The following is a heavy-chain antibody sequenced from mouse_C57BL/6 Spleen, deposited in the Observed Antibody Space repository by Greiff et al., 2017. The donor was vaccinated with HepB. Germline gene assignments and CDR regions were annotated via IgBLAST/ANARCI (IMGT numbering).Heavy chain of an antibody. D-gene: IGHD2-4*01. CDR2: SRNKANDYTT. CDR3: ARDAPLYEYDDYWYFDV. CDR1: GFTFSDFY. V-gene: IGHV7-1*01. Sequence: DVKLVESGGGLVQSGRSLRLSCATSGFTFSDFYMEWVRQAPGKGLEWIAASRNKANDYTTEYSASVKGRFIVSRDTSQSILYLQMNALRAEDTAIYYCARDAPLYEYDDYWYFDVWGTGTTVTVSS. J-gene: IGHJ1*03.